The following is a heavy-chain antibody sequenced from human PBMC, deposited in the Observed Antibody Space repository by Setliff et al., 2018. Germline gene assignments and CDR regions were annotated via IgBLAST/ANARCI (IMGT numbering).Heavy chain of an antibody. D-gene: IGHD2-2*01. CDR3: AREVLPLVREEAFYI. Sequence: ASVKVSCKAFGYTFAKYGTSWVRQAPGQGLEWMGWINAGNGNTKCSQNFQGRVTITRDTSASTAYVELSSLRSEDTAVYYCAREVLPLVREEAFYIWGQGTMVTVSS. CDR2: INAGNGNT. CDR1: GYTFAKYG. V-gene: IGHV1-3*01. J-gene: IGHJ3*02.